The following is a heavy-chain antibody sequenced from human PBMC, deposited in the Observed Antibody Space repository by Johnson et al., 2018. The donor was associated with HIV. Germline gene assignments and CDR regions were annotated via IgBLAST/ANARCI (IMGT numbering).Heavy chain of an antibody. CDR2: ISFSDSTI. J-gene: IGHJ3*01. Sequence: QVQLVESGGGLVKPGGSLRLSCVASGFIFSDYYMSWIRQAPGKGLEWVSYISFSDSTIYSADSVQGRFTISRDNAKNSLYLQMNSLRAEDTAVYYCARFDGFITTLRVIGDAFDVWGQGTMVTVSS. V-gene: IGHV3-11*04. CDR1: GFIFSDYY. D-gene: IGHD3-22*01. CDR3: ARFDGFITTLRVIGDAFDV.